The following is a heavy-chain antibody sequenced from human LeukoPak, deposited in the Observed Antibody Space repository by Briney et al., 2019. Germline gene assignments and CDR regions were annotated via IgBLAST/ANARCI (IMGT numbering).Heavy chain of an antibody. CDR2: ISNNGGYT. D-gene: IGHD3-22*01. V-gene: IGHV3-23*01. J-gene: IGHJ3*02. Sequence: SGGSLRLSCAASGFTFSSSAMSWVRQAPGKGLEWVSAISNNGGYTYYADSVQGRFTISRDNSKTMLYLQMNSLRVEDTAIYYCAKVSVVAGRNAFDIWGQGTMVTVSS. CDR1: GFTFSSSA. CDR3: AKVSVVAGRNAFDI.